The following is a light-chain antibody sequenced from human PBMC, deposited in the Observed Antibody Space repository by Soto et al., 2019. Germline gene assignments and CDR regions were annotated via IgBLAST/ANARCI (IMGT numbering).Light chain of an antibody. CDR2: AAS. CDR1: QGISNY. Sequence: DIQMTQSPSSLSASVGDRVTITCRASQGISNYIAWYQLKPEEVPNLLIYAASTLQSEVPSRFSGSGSGTDFTLTISTLQSEDVATYYCQKYNSAPLWAFGQGTKVEV. J-gene: IGKJ1*01. CDR3: QKYNSAPLWA. V-gene: IGKV1-27*01.